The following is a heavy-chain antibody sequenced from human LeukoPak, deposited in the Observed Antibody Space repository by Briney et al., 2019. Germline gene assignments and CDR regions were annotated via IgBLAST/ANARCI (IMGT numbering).Heavy chain of an antibody. D-gene: IGHD3-16*01. Sequence: SETLSLTCTVSGCSVSSYYWSWIRQPPGKGLEWIGYIYYSGSTNYNPSLKSRVTISVDTSKNQFSLKLSSVTAADTAVYYCAREAGYGAFDIWGQGTMVTVSS. CDR1: GCSVSSYY. CDR2: IYYSGST. J-gene: IGHJ3*02. CDR3: AREAGYGAFDI. V-gene: IGHV4-59*02.